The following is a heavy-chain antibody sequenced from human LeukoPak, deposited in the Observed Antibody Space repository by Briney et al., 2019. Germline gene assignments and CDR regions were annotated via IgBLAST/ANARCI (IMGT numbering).Heavy chain of an antibody. CDR3: VRPAGDHYFDY. D-gene: IGHD7-27*01. CDR1: GYSISSGYY. V-gene: IGHV4-38-2*01. J-gene: IGHJ4*02. CDR2: IYHSGST. Sequence: PLETLSLTCAVSGYSISSGYYWGWIRQPPGKGLEWIGSIYHSGSTYYNPSLKSRVTISLDTSKNQFSLNLSSVTAADAAVYYCVRPAGDHYFDYWGQGTLVTVSS.